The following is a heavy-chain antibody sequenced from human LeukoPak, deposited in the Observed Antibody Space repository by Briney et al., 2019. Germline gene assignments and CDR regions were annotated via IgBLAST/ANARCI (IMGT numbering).Heavy chain of an antibody. D-gene: IGHD4-23*01. CDR1: GYSFTTHW. V-gene: IGHV5-51*01. Sequence: GESLKISCQASGYSFTTHWIGWVRQMSGKGLEWMGIIYPGDSDTRYGPSFQGQVTISADKSISTAYLQWSSLRASDTAIYYCARRIRGGDNAAFDYWGQGTRVTVSS. CDR3: ARRIRGGDNAAFDY. CDR2: IYPGDSDT. J-gene: IGHJ4*02.